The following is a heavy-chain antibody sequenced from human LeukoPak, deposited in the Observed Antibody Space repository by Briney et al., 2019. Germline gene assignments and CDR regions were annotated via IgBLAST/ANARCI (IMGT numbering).Heavy chain of an antibody. D-gene: IGHD2-15*01. J-gene: IGHJ4*02. Sequence: ASVKVSCKASGYTFTSYYMHGVRQAPGQGLEWMEIINPSGGSTSYAQKFQGRVTMTRDMSTSTVYTELSSLRSEDTAVYYCARGEDIVVVVAATFDYWGQGTLVTVSS. V-gene: IGHV1-46*01. CDR2: INPSGGST. CDR3: ARGEDIVVVVAATFDY. CDR1: GYTFTSYY.